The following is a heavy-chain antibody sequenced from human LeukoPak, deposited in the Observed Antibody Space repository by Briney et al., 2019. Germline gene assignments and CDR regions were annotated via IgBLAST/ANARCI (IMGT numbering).Heavy chain of an antibody. J-gene: IGHJ5*02. CDR3: ARGRPDAMLRWFDP. Sequence: ASVTVSCTASGYTFTGYYIHWVRQAPGQGLEWMGWINPNSGGTNFAQKFQGRVTMTRDTSISTAYMELSSLKSDDTAVYYCARGRPDAMLRWFDPWGQGTLVTVSS. D-gene: IGHD2-15*01. V-gene: IGHV1-2*02. CDR1: GYTFTGYY. CDR2: INPNSGGT.